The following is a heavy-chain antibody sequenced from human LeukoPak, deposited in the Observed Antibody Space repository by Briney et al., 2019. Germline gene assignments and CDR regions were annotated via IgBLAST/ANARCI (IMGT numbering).Heavy chain of an antibody. CDR3: TRAGDDYVWEDFDY. D-gene: IGHD3-16*01. Sequence: GGSLRLSCAASGFTFSNYRMNWVRQAPGKGLEWVSYISDSGTIHYSDSVKGRFTISRDNAENSLYLQMNSLRVEDTAVYYCTRAGDDYVWEDFDYWGQGTLVTVSS. J-gene: IGHJ4*02. CDR2: ISDSGTI. CDR1: GFTFSNYR. V-gene: IGHV3-48*01.